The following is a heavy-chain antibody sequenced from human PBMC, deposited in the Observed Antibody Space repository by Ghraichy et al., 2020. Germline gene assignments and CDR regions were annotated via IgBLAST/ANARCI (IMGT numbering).Heavy chain of an antibody. Sequence: GSLSLTCAVYGGSFSGYYWSWIRQPPGKGLEWIGEINHSGSTNYNPSLKSRVTISVDTSKNQFSLKLSSVTAADTAVYYCARLHSSGSRRSYYYYYGMDVWGQGTTVTVSS. V-gene: IGHV4-34*01. J-gene: IGHJ6*02. D-gene: IGHD6-19*01. CDR3: ARLHSSGSRRSYYYYYGMDV. CDR2: INHSGST. CDR1: GGSFSGYY.